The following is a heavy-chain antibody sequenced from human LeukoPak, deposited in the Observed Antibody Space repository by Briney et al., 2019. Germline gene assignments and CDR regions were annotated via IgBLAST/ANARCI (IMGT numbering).Heavy chain of an antibody. D-gene: IGHD3-22*01. Sequence: PGGSLRLSCAASGFTVSSKYMSWVRQAPGKGLEWVSVIYSGGSTYYADSVKGRFTISRHNSKNTLYLQMNSLRAEDTAVYYCARALDSSGYYEYYFDYWGQGTLVTVSS. V-gene: IGHV3-53*04. CDR1: GFTVSSKY. CDR2: IYSGGST. CDR3: ARALDSSGYYEYYFDY. J-gene: IGHJ4*02.